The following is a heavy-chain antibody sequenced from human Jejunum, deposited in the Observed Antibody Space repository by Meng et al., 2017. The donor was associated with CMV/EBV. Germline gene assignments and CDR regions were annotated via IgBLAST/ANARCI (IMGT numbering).Heavy chain of an antibody. Sequence: IYYWSWIRQPPGKGLEWIGFMSYSGSTNCNPSLKSRVTISVDTSKTQFSLKLSSVTAADTAVYYCARDCGGGSCYSGGFYYHGLDVWGQGTAVTVSS. CDR3: ARDCGGGSCYSGGFYYHGLDV. CDR1: IYY. J-gene: IGHJ6*02. D-gene: IGHD2-15*01. CDR2: MSYSGST. V-gene: IGHV4-59*01.